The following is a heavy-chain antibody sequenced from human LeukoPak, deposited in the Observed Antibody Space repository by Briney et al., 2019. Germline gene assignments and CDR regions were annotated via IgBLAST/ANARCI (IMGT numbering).Heavy chain of an antibody. CDR2: IKSDGSST. CDR1: GFTFSNYW. Sequence: GGSLRLSCAASGFTFSNYWMYWARQAPGKGLVWVSRIKSDGSSTNYADSLKGRFTTSRDNAKSTLYLQMNSLRAEDTAVYYCVRYDFDAFDIWGQGTKVTVSS. D-gene: IGHD3-3*01. J-gene: IGHJ3*02. CDR3: VRYDFDAFDI. V-gene: IGHV3-74*01.